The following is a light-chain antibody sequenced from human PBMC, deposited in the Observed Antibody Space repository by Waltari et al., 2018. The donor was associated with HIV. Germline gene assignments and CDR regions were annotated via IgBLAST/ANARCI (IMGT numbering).Light chain of an antibody. V-gene: IGKV1-8*01. CDR1: RDIDTH. Sequence: ATRMTQSPPSVSAATGDTAPITCRASRDIDTHFAWYHHKPGSAPHLLIYGASTLQKGVPPRFSGSGSGTFFSLTVTCLQSEDFATYFCQQYHDSPRTFGLGTTV. CDR2: GAS. CDR3: QQYHDSPRT. J-gene: IGKJ1*01.